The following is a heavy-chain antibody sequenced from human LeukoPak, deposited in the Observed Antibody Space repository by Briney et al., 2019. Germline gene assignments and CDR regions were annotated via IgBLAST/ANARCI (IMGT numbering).Heavy chain of an antibody. J-gene: IGHJ5*02. D-gene: IGHD3-10*01. CDR2: INPNSGGT. V-gene: IGHV1-2*02. CDR1: GYTFTGYY. Sequence: GASVKVSCKASGYTFTGYYMHWVRQAPGQGLEWMGWINPNSGGTNYAQKFQGRVTMTRDTSISTAYMGLSRLRSDDTAVYYCARVSMVRGVIGWFDPWGQGTLVTVSS. CDR3: ARVSMVRGVIGWFDP.